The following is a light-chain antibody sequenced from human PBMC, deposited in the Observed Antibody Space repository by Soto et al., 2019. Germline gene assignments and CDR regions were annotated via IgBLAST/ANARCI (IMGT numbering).Light chain of an antibody. CDR3: QKYNSAPFT. V-gene: IGKV1-27*01. CDR1: QGISNY. CDR2: AAS. J-gene: IGKJ5*01. Sequence: DIQMTQSPSSLSASVGDRVTITCRASQGISNYLAWYQQKPVKVPKLLIYAASTLQTGVPSRFSGSGSGTDFTLTISSLQPEDVATYYCQKYNSAPFTFRQRTRLEIK.